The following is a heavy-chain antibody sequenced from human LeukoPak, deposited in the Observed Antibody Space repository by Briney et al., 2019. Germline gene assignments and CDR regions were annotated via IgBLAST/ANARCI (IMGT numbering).Heavy chain of an antibody. V-gene: IGHV3-15*01. J-gene: IGHJ3*02. CDR2: IKSKTDGGTT. D-gene: IGHD2-2*01. CDR3: TTVYPGPQAFVYDAFDI. CDR1: GFTFSNAW. Sequence: GGSLRLSCAASGFTFSNAWMSWVRQAPGKGLEWVGRIKSKTDGGTTDYAAPVKGRFTISRDDSKNTLYLQMNSLKTEDTAVYYCTTVYPGPQAFVYDAFDIWGQGTMVTVSS.